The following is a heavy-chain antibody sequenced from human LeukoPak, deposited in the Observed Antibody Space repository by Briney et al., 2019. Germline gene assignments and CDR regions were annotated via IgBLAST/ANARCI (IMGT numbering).Heavy chain of an antibody. Sequence: GGSLRLSCAASGFTFSNYWMIWVRQAPGKGLEWVANINRDGSEKNYVDSVKGRFTISRDNAKNSLYLQMNSLRAEDTAVYYCAKDRLLMATALLDYWGQGTLVTVSS. CDR1: GFTFSNYW. CDR2: INRDGSEK. CDR3: AKDRLLMATALLDY. J-gene: IGHJ4*02. D-gene: IGHD5-24*01. V-gene: IGHV3-7*03.